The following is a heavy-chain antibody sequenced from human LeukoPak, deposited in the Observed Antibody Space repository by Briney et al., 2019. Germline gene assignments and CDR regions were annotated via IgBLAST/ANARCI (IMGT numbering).Heavy chain of an antibody. CDR3: ARESSIFEVVTRSYMDV. CDR1: VFSFSNHY. Sequence: GGSLRLSCAASVFSFSNHYINWVRQTPGKGLEWVGRTRKKAESYKTEYAASVQGRFTISRDDSKKSLFLHMNSLKTEDTAVYYCARESSIFEVVTRSYMDVWGKGTTVTVSS. D-gene: IGHD3-3*01. J-gene: IGHJ6*03. V-gene: IGHV3-72*01. CDR2: TRKKAESYKT.